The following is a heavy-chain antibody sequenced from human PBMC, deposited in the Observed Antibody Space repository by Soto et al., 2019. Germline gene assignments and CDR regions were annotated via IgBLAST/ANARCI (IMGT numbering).Heavy chain of an antibody. CDR1: GFTFSNAW. CDR2: IKSKTDGGTT. V-gene: IGHV3-15*01. J-gene: IGHJ6*03. Sequence: PGGSLRLSCAASGFTFSNAWMSWVRQAPGKGLEWVGRIKSKTDGGTTDYAAPVKGRFTISRDDSKNTLYLQMNSLKTEDTAVYYCTTGSVWWLPGGAYYYYYMDVWGKGTTVTVSS. D-gene: IGHD5-12*01. CDR3: TTGSVWWLPGGAYYYYYMDV.